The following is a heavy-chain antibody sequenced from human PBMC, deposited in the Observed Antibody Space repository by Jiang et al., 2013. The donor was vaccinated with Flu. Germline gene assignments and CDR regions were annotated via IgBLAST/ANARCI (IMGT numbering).Heavy chain of an antibody. D-gene: IGHD1-20*01. CDR1: GFTFSSYA. J-gene: IGHJ4*02. V-gene: IGHV3-30-3*01. CDR3: ASASSGITGLGLEFQGFDY. CDR2: ISYDGSNK. Sequence: SGGGVVQPGRSLRLSCAASGFTFSSYAMHWVRQAPGKGLEWVAVISYDGSNKYYADSVKGRFTISRDNSKNTLYLQMNSLRAEDTAVYYCASASSGITGLGLEFQGFDYWGQGTLVTVSS.